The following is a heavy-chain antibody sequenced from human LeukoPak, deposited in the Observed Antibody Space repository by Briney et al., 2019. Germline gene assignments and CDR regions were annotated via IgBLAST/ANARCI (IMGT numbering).Heavy chain of an antibody. J-gene: IGHJ5*02. V-gene: IGHV4-59*01. CDR3: ARGGSSSWIRGFDP. CDR2: IYYSGST. CDR1: GGSISSYY. D-gene: IGHD6-13*01. Sequence: SETLSLTCTVSGGSISSYYWSWIRQPPGKGLEWIGYIYYSGSTNYNPSLKSRVTISVDTSKNQFSLKLSSVTAADTAVYYCARGGSSSWIRGFDPWGQGTLVTVSS.